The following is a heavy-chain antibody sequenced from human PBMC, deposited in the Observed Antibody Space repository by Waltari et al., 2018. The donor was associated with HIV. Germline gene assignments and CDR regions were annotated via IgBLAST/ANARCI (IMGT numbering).Heavy chain of an antibody. CDR1: GYSISSGYY. J-gene: IGHJ4*02. CDR2: IYHSGST. Sequence: QVQLQESGPGLVKPSETLSLTCTVSGYSISSGYYWGWIRQPPGKGLEWIGSIYHSGSTYYNPSLKSRVTISVDTSKNQFSLKLSSVTAADTAVYYCARVDIVVVVAATLYGTPKKGYSSGVDYWGQGTLVTVSS. D-gene: IGHD2-15*01. CDR3: ARVDIVVVVAATLYGTPKKGYSSGVDY. V-gene: IGHV4-38-2*02.